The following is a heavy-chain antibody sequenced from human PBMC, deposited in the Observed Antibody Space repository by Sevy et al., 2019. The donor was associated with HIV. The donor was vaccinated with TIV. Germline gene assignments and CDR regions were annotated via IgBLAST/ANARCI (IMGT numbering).Heavy chain of an antibody. CDR1: GFTFSSYA. Sequence: GGSLRLSCAASGFTFSSYAMHWVRQAPGKGLEWVAVISYDGSNKYYADSVKGRFTISRDNSKNTLYLQMNSLRAEDTAVYYCARELYERGYSYGGYFDYWGQGTLVTVSS. D-gene: IGHD5-18*01. J-gene: IGHJ4*02. CDR2: ISYDGSNK. CDR3: ARELYERGYSYGGYFDY. V-gene: IGHV3-30*04.